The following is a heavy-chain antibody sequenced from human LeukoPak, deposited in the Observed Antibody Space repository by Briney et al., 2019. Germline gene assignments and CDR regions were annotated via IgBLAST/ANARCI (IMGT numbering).Heavy chain of an antibody. Sequence: SVKVSCTASGFTFTSSAVQWVRQARGQRLEWIGWILVGSGNTNYAQKFQERVTITRDMSTSTAYMELSSLRSEDTAVYYCAATPLDCWSGHYFPYYFDYWGQGTLVTVSS. D-gene: IGHD3-3*01. J-gene: IGHJ4*02. CDR1: GFTFTSSA. CDR3: AATPLDCWSGHYFPYYFDY. CDR2: ILVGSGNT. V-gene: IGHV1-58*01.